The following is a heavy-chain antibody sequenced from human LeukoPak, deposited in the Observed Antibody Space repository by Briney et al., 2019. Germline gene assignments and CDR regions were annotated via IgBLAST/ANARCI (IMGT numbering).Heavy chain of an antibody. D-gene: IGHD3-9*01. V-gene: IGHV1-46*01. J-gene: IGHJ4*02. CDR3: ARELGRDYDILTGYPYKFDY. Sequence: ASVKVSCKASGYTFTSYYMHWVRQAPGQGLEWMGIINPSGGSTSYAQKFQGRVTITADKSTSTAYMELSSLRPEDTAVYYCARELGRDYDILTGYPYKFDYWGQGTLVTVSS. CDR1: GYTFTSYY. CDR2: INPSGGST.